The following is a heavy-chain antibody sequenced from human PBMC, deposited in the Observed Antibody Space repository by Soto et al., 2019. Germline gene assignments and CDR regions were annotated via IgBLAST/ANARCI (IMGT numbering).Heavy chain of an antibody. CDR3: AKDDCSGGSCYFGYFDY. Sequence: GSLRLSCAASGFTFSSYAMSWVRQAPGKGLEWVSAISGSGGSTYYADSVKGRFTISRDNSKNTLYLQMNSLRAEDTAVYYCAKDDCSGGSCYFGYFDYWGQGTLVTVSS. CDR2: ISGSGGST. CDR1: GFTFSSYA. J-gene: IGHJ4*02. D-gene: IGHD2-15*01. V-gene: IGHV3-23*01.